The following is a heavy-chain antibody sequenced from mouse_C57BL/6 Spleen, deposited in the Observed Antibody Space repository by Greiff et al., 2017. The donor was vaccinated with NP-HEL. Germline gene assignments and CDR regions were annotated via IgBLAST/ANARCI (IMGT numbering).Heavy chain of an antibody. CDR1: GYTFTSYW. V-gene: IGHV1-64*01. J-gene: IGHJ2*01. Sequence: QVQLQQPGAELVKPGASVKLSCKASGYTFTSYWMHWVKQRPGQGLEWIGMIHPNSGSTNYNEKFKSKATLTVDKSSSTAYMPLISLTSEDSAVYYCASPLYYFGSSDFDYGGQGTTLTVSS. CDR2: IHPNSGST. CDR3: ASPLYYFGSSDFDY. D-gene: IGHD1-1*01.